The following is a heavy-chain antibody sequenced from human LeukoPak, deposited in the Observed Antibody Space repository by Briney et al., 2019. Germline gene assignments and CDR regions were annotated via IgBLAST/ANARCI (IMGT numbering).Heavy chain of an antibody. D-gene: IGHD3-9*01. V-gene: IGHV3-30*18. J-gene: IGHJ4*02. CDR1: GFTFSSYG. CDR2: ILYDGSNK. CDR3: AKGGYYDILTGYYPLDY. Sequence: GGSLRLSSAAYGFTFSSYGMHWVRQAPGKGLEWVAVILYDGSNKYYADSVKGRFTISRDNSKNTLYLQMNSLRAEDTAVYYCAKGGYYDILTGYYPLDYWGQGTLVTVSS.